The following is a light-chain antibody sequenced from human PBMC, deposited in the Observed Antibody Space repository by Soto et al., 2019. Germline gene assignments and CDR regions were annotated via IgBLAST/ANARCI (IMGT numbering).Light chain of an antibody. Sequence: DIQMSQSPYSLSASVGDRVTITCQANEDINNYLNWHQQKPGKAPKLLIYDASILETVVPSRFSGSQSETDFNFTISSLQHEDIATYYCQQYGSFPYTFGQGTKLEIK. CDR1: EDINNY. V-gene: IGKV1-33*01. J-gene: IGKJ2*01. CDR2: DAS. CDR3: QQYGSFPYT.